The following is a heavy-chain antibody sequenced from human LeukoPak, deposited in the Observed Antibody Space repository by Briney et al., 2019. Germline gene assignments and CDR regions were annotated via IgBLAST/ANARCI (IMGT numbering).Heavy chain of an antibody. D-gene: IGHD3-9*01. CDR3: ARDADWAYDAFDI. V-gene: IGHV6-1*01. CDR2: IYYRSKWIN. J-gene: IGHJ3*02. Sequence: SQTLSLTCPISGNSVSVKRVVWNWLRQSTSRGLEWLGRIYYRSKWINDYATSVKSRIITSPDTSTNQFSLHLNSVTPEDTAVYYCARDADWAYDAFDIWGQGTMVTVSS. CDR1: GNSVSVKRVV.